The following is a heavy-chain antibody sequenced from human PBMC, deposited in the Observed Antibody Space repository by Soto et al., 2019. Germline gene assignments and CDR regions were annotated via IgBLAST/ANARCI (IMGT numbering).Heavy chain of an antibody. V-gene: IGHV4-39*01. J-gene: IGHJ5*02. CDR1: GGSISSSNYY. D-gene: IGHD6-19*01. CDR2: IYHTGET. CDR3: ARHIKEEWLTSYNWSDP. Sequence: SETLSLTCSVSGGSISSSNYYWAWIRQPPGKGLEWIGGIYHTGETYYNPSLTPRVTLSVDTSKNQFSLKLSSVTAADTAVYYCARHIKEEWLTSYNWSDPWGQGTLVTVSS.